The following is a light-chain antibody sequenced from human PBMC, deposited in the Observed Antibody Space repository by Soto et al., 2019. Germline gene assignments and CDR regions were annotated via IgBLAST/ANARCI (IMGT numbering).Light chain of an antibody. V-gene: IGLV2-14*01. J-gene: IGLJ2*01. CDR3: TSYTSAGTLV. Sequence: QSALTQPASVSGSPGQSITISCTGTSTDVGGYNYVSWFQQHPGKAPKLMISEVNNRPSGVSNRFSGSKSGNTASLTISGLLAEDEADYYCTSYTSAGTLVFGAGTKVTVL. CDR1: STDVGGYNY. CDR2: EVN.